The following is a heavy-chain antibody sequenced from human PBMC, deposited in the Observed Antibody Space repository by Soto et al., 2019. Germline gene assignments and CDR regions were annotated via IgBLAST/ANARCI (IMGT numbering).Heavy chain of an antibody. CDR3: AQSYYDYGDYVSQPWFDP. CDR2: IYHSGST. V-gene: IGHV4-30-2*01. Sequence: QLQLQESGSGLVKPSQTLSLTCAVSDGSISSGGYSWSWIRQPPGKGLEWIGYIYHSGSTYYNPSLKSRVTISVDRSKNQFSLKLSSVTASDTAVYYCAQSYYDYGDYVSQPWFDPWGQGTLVTVSS. J-gene: IGHJ5*02. CDR1: DGSISSGGYS. D-gene: IGHD4-17*01.